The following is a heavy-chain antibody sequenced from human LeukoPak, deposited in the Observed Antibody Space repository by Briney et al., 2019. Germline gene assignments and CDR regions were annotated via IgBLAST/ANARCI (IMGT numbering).Heavy chain of an antibody. Sequence: ASVKVSCKASGYTFTSYYMHWVRQAPGQGLEWMGIINPSGGSTSYAQKFQGRVTMTRDMSTSADYMELSSLRSEDTAVYYCARDNSVEDTAWWFDPWGQGTLVTVSS. CDR2: INPSGGST. J-gene: IGHJ5*02. CDR3: ARDNSVEDTAWWFDP. CDR1: GYTFTSYY. D-gene: IGHD4-23*01. V-gene: IGHV1-46*01.